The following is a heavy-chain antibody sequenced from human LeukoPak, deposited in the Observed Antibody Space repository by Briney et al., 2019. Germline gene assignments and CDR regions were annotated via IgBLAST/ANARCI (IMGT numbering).Heavy chain of an antibody. D-gene: IGHD2-21*01. CDR2: IYPGDSDT. Sequence: GESLKISCKGSGYTFGTYWIGWVRQMPGKGLEWMGIIYPGDSDTRYSPSFQGQVTISVDKSISTAYLQWSSLKASDTAIYYCARTYCGGECYFSGPQRAFDLWGQGTLATVSS. CDR1: GYTFGTYW. CDR3: ARTYCGGECYFSGPQRAFDL. V-gene: IGHV5-51*01. J-gene: IGHJ3*01.